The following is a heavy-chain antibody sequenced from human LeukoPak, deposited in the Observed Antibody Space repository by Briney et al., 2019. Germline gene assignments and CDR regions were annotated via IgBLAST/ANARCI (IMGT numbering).Heavy chain of an antibody. D-gene: IGHD3-22*01. CDR2: IYGDGSFT. CDR3: ARVYETNGYLY. Sequence: GGSLRLSCAASGFTFSNFWMHWVRQAPGKGLVWVAHIYGDGSFTRYADSVKGRFTISRDNAKNTVYLQMSSLRVEDTAVYYCARVYETNGYLYWDQGSLVTVSS. V-gene: IGHV3-74*01. J-gene: IGHJ4*02. CDR1: GFTFSNFW.